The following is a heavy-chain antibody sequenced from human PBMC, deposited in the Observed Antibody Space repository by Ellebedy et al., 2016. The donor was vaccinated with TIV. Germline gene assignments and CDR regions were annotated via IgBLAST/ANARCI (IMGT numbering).Heavy chain of an antibody. Sequence: GGSLRLSCAASGFTFSSDAMHWVRQAPGKGLEWVEVISYDGSNKYYADSVEGRFTISRDNSKNTLYLQMNSLRVEDTAVYYCARWPSGDAPLDYWGQGTLVTVSS. V-gene: IGHV3-30-3*01. CDR1: GFTFSSDA. CDR3: ARWPSGDAPLDY. D-gene: IGHD4-17*01. CDR2: ISYDGSNK. J-gene: IGHJ4*02.